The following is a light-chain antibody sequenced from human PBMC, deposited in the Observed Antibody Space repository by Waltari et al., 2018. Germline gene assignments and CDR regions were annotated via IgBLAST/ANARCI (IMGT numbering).Light chain of an antibody. Sequence: DIQMTQSPSSLSASVRDRVTITCRASQGISSSLAWYKQRPGNAPKLLIYAASTLQSGVPSRFSGSGSGTDFTLTISSLQPEDFATYYCQQLDTYPLTFGGGTKVEIK. CDR3: QQLDTYPLT. CDR1: QGISSS. V-gene: IGKV1-9*01. CDR2: AAS. J-gene: IGKJ4*01.